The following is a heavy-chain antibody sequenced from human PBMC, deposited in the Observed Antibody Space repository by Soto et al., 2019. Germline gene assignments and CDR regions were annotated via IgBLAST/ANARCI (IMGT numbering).Heavy chain of an antibody. J-gene: IGHJ4*02. D-gene: IGHD2-15*01. V-gene: IGHV4-59*01. CDR2: ISHSGNT. CDR3: AGLRGYAGSPIDY. Sequence: ASETQSLTCTVSGGSIISGYWSWIRQPPGKGLEWIGYISHSGNTNYNPSVKSRVTLSVDTPKNQFSLRLSSVTTADTAVYYCAGLRGYAGSPIDYWGQGTLVTVSS. CDR1: GGSIISGY.